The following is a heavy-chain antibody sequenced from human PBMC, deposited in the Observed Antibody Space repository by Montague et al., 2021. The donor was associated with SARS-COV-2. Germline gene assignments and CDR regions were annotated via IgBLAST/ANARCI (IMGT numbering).Heavy chain of an antibody. D-gene: IGHD2-8*01. CDR3: AIYLMGGAGVGY. Sequence: TLSLTCTVSGVSISNGVYHRSWIRQSPGKGLEWIGNVYESGSAPSRHESGTTSSSPSLRGRLATAVDPSTNHFSLELTSVTAADTAVYYCAIYLMGGAGVGYWGQGTLVTVSS. CDR1: GVSISNGVYH. CDR2: VYESGSAPSRHESGTT. V-gene: IGHV4-31*03. J-gene: IGHJ4*02.